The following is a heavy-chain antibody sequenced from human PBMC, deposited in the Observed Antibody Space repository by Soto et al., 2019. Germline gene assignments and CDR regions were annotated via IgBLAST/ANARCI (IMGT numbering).Heavy chain of an antibody. CDR3: TTEAYDNSGSLAFDI. J-gene: IGHJ3*02. CDR1: GGSITNYY. D-gene: IGHD3-22*01. CDR2: IFHTGTT. V-gene: IGHV4-59*08. Sequence: SETLSLTCTVSGGSITNYYYSWIRQPPGKGLEWIGYIFHTGTTSYNPSLKSRVTLSVDTSQSQFSLKLNSVTAEDTAVYYCTTEAYDNSGSLAFDIWGPGTLVTVSS.